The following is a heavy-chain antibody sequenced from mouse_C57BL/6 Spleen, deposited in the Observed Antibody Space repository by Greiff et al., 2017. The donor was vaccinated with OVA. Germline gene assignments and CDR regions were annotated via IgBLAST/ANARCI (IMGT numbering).Heavy chain of an antibody. D-gene: IGHD2-4*01. CDR1: GFTFSDYY. Sequence: EVKVVESGGGLVQPGGSLKLSCAASGFTFSDYYMYWVRQTPEKRLEWVAYISNGGGSTYYPDTVKGRFTISRDNAKNTLYLQMSRLKSEDTAMYYCARRGYYDYDCAMDYWGQGTSVTVSS. CDR2: ISNGGGST. V-gene: IGHV5-12*01. CDR3: ARRGYYDYDCAMDY. J-gene: IGHJ4*01.